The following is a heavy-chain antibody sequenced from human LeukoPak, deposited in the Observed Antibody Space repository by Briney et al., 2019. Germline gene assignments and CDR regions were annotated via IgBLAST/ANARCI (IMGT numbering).Heavy chain of an antibody. Sequence: GGSLRPSCAASGFTFSSYAMSWVRQAPGKGLEWVSAISGSGGSTYYADSVKGRFTISRDNSKNTLYLQMNSLRAEDTAVYYCAKTIDYYLVASYFDCWGQGTLVTVSS. CDR1: GFTFSSYA. V-gene: IGHV3-23*01. CDR2: ISGSGGST. D-gene: IGHD2/OR15-2a*01. CDR3: AKTIDYYLVASYFDC. J-gene: IGHJ4*02.